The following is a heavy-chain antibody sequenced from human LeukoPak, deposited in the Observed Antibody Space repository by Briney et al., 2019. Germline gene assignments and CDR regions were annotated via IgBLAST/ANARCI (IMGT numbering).Heavy chain of an antibody. V-gene: IGHV3-73*01. CDR1: GFTFSGSA. CDR3: TRLLARAHYGSGSYSVRWFDP. D-gene: IGHD3-10*01. J-gene: IGHJ5*02. CDR2: IRSKANSYAT. Sequence: QPGGSLKLSCAASGFTFSGSAMHWVRQASGKGLEWVGRIRSKANSYATAYAASVKGRFTISRDDSKNTAYLQMNSLKTEDTAVYYCTRLLARAHYGSGSYSVRWFDPWGQGTLVTVSS.